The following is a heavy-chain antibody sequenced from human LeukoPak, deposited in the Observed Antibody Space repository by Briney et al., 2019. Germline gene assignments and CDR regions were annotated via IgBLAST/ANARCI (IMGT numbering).Heavy chain of an antibody. V-gene: IGHV3-21*01. CDR3: TSVQGVVGPAAIGESVDC. CDR2: IIFGSSYI. Sequence: TGGSLRLSCAAFGLTFSTYRMHWVRQAPGKGLEWVASIIFGSSYIYYADSVKGRFTISRANAKNSLYLQMNSLRAEDTPVYYCTSVQGVVGPAAIGESVDCWGEGTLVTAS. D-gene: IGHD2-2*01. J-gene: IGHJ4*02. CDR1: GLTFSTYR.